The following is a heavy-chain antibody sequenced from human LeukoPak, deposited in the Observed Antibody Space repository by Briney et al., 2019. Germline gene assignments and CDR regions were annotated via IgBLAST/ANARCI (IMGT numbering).Heavy chain of an antibody. CDR3: VRDSPGYGAYDFD. D-gene: IGHD4-17*01. CDR1: GFTFSSYW. Sequence: GGSLRLSCAASGFTFSSYWMSWVPHAPGKGLERVANIKEDGSAKYYVDSVKGRFTISRDNAKNSLYLQMNNLSAEDTAVYYCVRDSPGYGAYDFDWGQGTLVTVSS. V-gene: IGHV3-7*01. J-gene: IGHJ4*02. CDR2: IKEDGSAK.